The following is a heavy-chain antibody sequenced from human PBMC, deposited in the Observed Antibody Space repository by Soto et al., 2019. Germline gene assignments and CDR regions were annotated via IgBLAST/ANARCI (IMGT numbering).Heavy chain of an antibody. D-gene: IGHD3-10*02. CDR2: ISGSGGST. V-gene: IGHV3-23*01. Sequence: PGGSLRLSCAASGFTFSSYVMSWVRQAPGKGLEWVSAISGSGGSTYYADSVKGRFTVSRDNSKNTLYLQMNSLRAEDTAVYYCAKEHTSSFAVHYMDVWGKGTTVTVS. CDR3: AKEHTSSFAVHYMDV. J-gene: IGHJ6*03. CDR1: GFTFSSYV.